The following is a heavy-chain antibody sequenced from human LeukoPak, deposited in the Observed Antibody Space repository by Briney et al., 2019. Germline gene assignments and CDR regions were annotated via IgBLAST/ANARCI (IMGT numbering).Heavy chain of an antibody. J-gene: IGHJ4*02. Sequence: SVKVSCKASGGTFSSYAISWVRQAPGQGLEWMGRIIPIFGTANYAQKFQGRVTITTDESTSTAYMELSSLRSEDTAVYYCARPIVVVVAAAYYFDYWGQGTLVTVSS. CDR3: ARPIVVVVAAAYYFDY. CDR1: GGTFSSYA. CDR2: IIPIFGTA. V-gene: IGHV1-69*05. D-gene: IGHD2-15*01.